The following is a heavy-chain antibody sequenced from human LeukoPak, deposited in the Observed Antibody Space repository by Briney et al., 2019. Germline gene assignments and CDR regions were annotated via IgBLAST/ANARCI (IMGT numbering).Heavy chain of an antibody. J-gene: IGHJ4*02. CDR1: GDSVSSNNAA. CDR3: ARTPFYYNWGGIDY. V-gene: IGHV6-1*01. CDR2: TYYRSKWYT. Sequence: SQTLSLTCAISGDSVSSNNAAWNWIRQSPSRGLEWLGRTYYRSKWYTDYAVSLRSRISINPDTSKSQFSLQLTSVTPEDTAVYYCARTPFYYNWGGIDYWGQGTLVTVSS. D-gene: IGHD1-20*01.